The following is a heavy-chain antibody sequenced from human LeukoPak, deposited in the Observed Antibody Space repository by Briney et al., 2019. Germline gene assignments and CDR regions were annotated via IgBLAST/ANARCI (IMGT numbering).Heavy chain of an antibody. CDR1: GYTFTGYY. J-gene: IGHJ4*02. V-gene: IGHV1-2*02. CDR2: INPNSGGT. CDR3: ARVGYSSSWYSDY. D-gene: IGHD6-13*01. Sequence: GASVKVSCKASGYTFTGYYMHWVRQAPGQGLEWMGWINPNSGGTNYAQKFQGRVTMTRDTSISTAYMELSRLRSDDTAVYYCARVGYSSSWYSDYWDQGTLVTVSS.